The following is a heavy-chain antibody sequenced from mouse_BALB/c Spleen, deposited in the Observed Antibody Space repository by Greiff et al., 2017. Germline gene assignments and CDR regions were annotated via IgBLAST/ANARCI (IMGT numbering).Heavy chain of an antibody. V-gene: IGHV14-3*02. Sequence: EVQRVESGAELVKPGASVKLSCTASGFNIKDTYMHWVKQRPEQGLEWIGRIDPANGNTKYDPKFQGKATITADTSSNTAYLQLSSLTSEDTAVYYCATMITWFAYWGQGTLVTVSA. CDR3: ATMITWFAY. CDR2: IDPANGNT. CDR1: GFNIKDTY. D-gene: IGHD2-4*01. J-gene: IGHJ3*01.